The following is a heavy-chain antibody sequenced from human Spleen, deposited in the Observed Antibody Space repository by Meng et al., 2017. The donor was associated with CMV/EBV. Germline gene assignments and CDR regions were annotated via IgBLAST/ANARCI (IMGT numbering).Heavy chain of an antibody. CDR2: INPNSGGT. J-gene: IGHJ4*02. Sequence: ASVKVSCKASGYTFTGYYMRWVRQAPGQGLEWMGWINPNSGGTNYAQKFQGRVTMTRDTSISTAYMELTSLRPDDTAVYYCASGNYLASFDYWGQGTLVTVSS. V-gene: IGHV1-2*02. CDR1: GYTFTGYY. CDR3: ASGNYLASFDY. D-gene: IGHD1-26*01.